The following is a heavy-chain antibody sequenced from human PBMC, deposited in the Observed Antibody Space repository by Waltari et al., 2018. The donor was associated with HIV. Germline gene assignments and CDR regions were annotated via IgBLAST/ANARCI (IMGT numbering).Heavy chain of an antibody. CDR3: ASARETMGVDFDS. CDR1: GGAFVSHS. D-gene: IGHD3-3*01. Sequence: QVHLVQSGAEVKKPGSSVKVSCQASGGAFVSHSFIWVRQAPGQGLEWMGRAIPIFGTANYARKFQGRVTITADKSTTTAYMELNGLRIDDTAVYYCASARETMGVDFDSWGQGTLVTVS. CDR2: AIPIFGTA. J-gene: IGHJ5*01. V-gene: IGHV1-69*08.